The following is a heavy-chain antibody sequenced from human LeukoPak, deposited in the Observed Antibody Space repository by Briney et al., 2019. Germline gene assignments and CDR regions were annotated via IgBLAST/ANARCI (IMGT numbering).Heavy chain of an antibody. Sequence: ASVKVSCKVSGYTLTELSMHWVRQAPGKGLDWMGGFDPEDGETSYAQKFQGRVTMTEDTSTDTAYMELSSLRSEDTAVYYCATESDSGYDSGYYYYGMDVWGQGTTVTVSS. D-gene: IGHD5-12*01. CDR1: GYTLTELS. CDR3: ATESDSGYDSGYYYYGMDV. CDR2: FDPEDGET. V-gene: IGHV1-24*01. J-gene: IGHJ6*02.